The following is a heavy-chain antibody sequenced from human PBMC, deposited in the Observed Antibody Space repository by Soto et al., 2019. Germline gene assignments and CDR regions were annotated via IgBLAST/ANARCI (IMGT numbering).Heavy chain of an antibody. V-gene: IGHV3-23*01. CDR2: ISGSGGST. D-gene: IGHD3-3*01. J-gene: IGHJ6*02. CDR1: GFTFSSYA. CDR3: AKDSYDFWSGYYTDYYYCYGMDV. Sequence: GGSLRLSCAASGFTFSSYAMSSVRQAPAEGLEWVSAISGSGGSTYYADSVKGRFTISRDNSKNTLYLQMNSLRAEDTAVYYCAKDSYDFWSGYYTDYYYCYGMDVWGQGTTVTVS.